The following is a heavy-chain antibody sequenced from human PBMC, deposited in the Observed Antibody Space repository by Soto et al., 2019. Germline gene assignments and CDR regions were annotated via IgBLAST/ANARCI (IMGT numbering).Heavy chain of an antibody. Sequence: EVQMLESGGGLVQPGGSLRLSCAASGFTFSSSAMNWVRQAPGKGLEWVSSISNSGGTTSYADSVKGRFTISRDNSKNTLYLQMNSLRAEDTDVYYCAKGSRGAYYYCMDVWGKGTTVTVSS. CDR2: ISNSGGTT. CDR1: GFTFSSSA. J-gene: IGHJ6*03. CDR3: AKGSRGAYYYCMDV. V-gene: IGHV3-23*01.